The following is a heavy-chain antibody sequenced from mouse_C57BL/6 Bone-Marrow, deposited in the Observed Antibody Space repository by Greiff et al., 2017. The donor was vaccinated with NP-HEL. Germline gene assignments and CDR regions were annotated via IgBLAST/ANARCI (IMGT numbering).Heavy chain of an antibody. J-gene: IGHJ3*01. CDR1: GFTFSDYY. CDR3: ARLGAYYSNYGFAY. CDR2: ISNGGGST. D-gene: IGHD2-5*01. V-gene: IGHV5-12*01. Sequence: EVQLQESGGGLVQPGGSLKLSCAASGFTFSDYYMYWVRQTPEKRLEWVAYISNGGGSTYYPDTVKGRFTISRDNAKNTLYLQMRRLKSDDTAMYYCARLGAYYSNYGFAYWGQGTLVTVSA.